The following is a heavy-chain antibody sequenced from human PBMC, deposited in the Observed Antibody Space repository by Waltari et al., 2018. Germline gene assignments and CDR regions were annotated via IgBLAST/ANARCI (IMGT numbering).Heavy chain of an antibody. Sequence: QVQLQESGPGLVKPSETLSLTCAVSGYSISSGYYWGWIRQPPGKGLEWIGSIYHIGRTYYNPSLKGRVTISVDTSKNQFSLKLSSVTAADTAVYYCARLGSGTWGQGTLVTVSS. J-gene: IGHJ5*02. CDR2: IYHIGRT. D-gene: IGHD3-10*01. CDR3: ARLGSGT. CDR1: GYSISSGYY. V-gene: IGHV4-38-2*01.